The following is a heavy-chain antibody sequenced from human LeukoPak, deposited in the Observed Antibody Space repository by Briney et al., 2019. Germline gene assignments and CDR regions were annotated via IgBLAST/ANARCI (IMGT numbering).Heavy chain of an antibody. CDR2: ISSSSSYI. Sequence: PGGSLRLSCAASGFTFSNYYMNWVRQAPGKGLEWVSSISSSSSYIYYADSVKGRFTISRDNAKNSLYLQMNSLRAEDTAVYYCARVGGWLQHYYYYYYMDVWGKGTTVTVSS. D-gene: IGHD5-24*01. V-gene: IGHV3-21*01. CDR3: ARVGGWLQHYYYYYYMDV. CDR1: GFTFSNYY. J-gene: IGHJ6*03.